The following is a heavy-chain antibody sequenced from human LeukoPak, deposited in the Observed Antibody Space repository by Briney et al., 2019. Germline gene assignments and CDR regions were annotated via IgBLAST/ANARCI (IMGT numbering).Heavy chain of an antibody. J-gene: IGHJ4*02. CDR2: ISGSSSYI. CDR3: GRAGYSSSWYVIN. Sequence: PGGSLRLSCAASGFTFSSYSMNWVRQAPGKGLEWVSSISGSSSYIYYADSVKGRFTISRDNAKNSLYLQMNSLRAEDTAVYYCGRAGYSSSWYVINWGQGTLVTVSS. V-gene: IGHV3-21*01. D-gene: IGHD6-13*01. CDR1: GFTFSSYS.